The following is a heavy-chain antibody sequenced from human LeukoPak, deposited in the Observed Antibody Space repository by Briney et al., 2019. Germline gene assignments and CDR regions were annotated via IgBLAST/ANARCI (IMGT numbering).Heavy chain of an antibody. CDR1: GGSISSYS. D-gene: IGHD6-13*01. J-gene: IGHJ5*02. CDR3: ARDGNSSSWYRGWWGNSWFDP. CDR2: VYYSGTT. V-gene: IGHV4-59*01. Sequence: NPSETLSLTCTVSGGSISSYSWSWIRQPPGKRLEWIGYVYYSGTTNYNPSLRSRVTISVDTSKNQFSLKLNSVTAADTAVYYCARDGNSSSWYRGWWGNSWFDPWGQGTLVTVSS.